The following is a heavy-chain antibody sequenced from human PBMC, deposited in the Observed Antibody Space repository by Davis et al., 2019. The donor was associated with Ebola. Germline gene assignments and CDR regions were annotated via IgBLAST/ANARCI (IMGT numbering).Heavy chain of an antibody. V-gene: IGHV3-21*01. CDR1: GFTFSSYS. CDR2: ISSSSSYI. J-gene: IGHJ4*02. Sequence: GESLKISCAASGFTFSSYSMNWVRQAPGKGLEWVSSISSSSSYIYYADSVKGRFTISRDNSKNTLYLQMNSLRAEDTAVYYCARAGGYSSGWLDYWGQGTLVTVSS. D-gene: IGHD6-19*01. CDR3: ARAGGYSSGWLDY.